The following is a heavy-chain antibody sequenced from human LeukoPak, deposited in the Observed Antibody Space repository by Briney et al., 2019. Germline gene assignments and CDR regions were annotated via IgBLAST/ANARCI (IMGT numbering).Heavy chain of an antibody. J-gene: IGHJ3*01. D-gene: IGHD3-22*01. CDR3: ARLLDNDNSGDPDTFDV. V-gene: IGHV4-59*11. Sequence: SEPLSLTCGVSGGSISRHYWSWIRQPAGKGLEWIGFTYYTGRTRYNPSLQSRVTISVGTSENKFSLKLTSVTAADTAVYYCARLLDNDNSGDPDTFDVWGQGTVVTVSS. CDR2: TYYTGRT. CDR1: GGSISRHY.